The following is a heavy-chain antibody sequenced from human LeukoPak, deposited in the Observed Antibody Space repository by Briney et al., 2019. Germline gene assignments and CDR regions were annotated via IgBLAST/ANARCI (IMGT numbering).Heavy chain of an antibody. Sequence: ASVKVSCKASGYTFTSYGISWVRQAPGQGLEWMGWISAYNGNTNYAQKLQGRVTMTTDTSTSTAYMELRSLRSDDTAVYYCATSSVRIAAAGNTPADYWGQETLVTVSS. D-gene: IGHD6-13*01. CDR1: GYTFTSYG. J-gene: IGHJ4*02. V-gene: IGHV1-18*01. CDR3: ATSSVRIAAAGNTPADY. CDR2: ISAYNGNT.